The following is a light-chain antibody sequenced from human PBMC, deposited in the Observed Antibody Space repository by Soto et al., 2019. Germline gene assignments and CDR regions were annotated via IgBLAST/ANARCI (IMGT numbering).Light chain of an antibody. CDR1: QSVDSSY. V-gene: IGKV3-20*01. Sequence: EIVLTQSPGTLSLSPGERATLSCRASQSVDSSYTAWYQQKPGQAPRLLIYGASNRATGIPDRFSGTGSGTDFHLTISRLEAEDFAVYYCQQYGTSPPLYTFGQGTKLEI. J-gene: IGKJ2*01. CDR2: GAS. CDR3: QQYGTSPPLYT.